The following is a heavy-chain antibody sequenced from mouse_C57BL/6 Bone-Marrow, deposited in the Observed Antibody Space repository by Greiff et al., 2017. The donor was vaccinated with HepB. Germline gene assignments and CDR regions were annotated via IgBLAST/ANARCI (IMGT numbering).Heavy chain of an antibody. D-gene: IGHD1-1*01. CDR1: DSEVFPIAY. J-gene: IGHJ1*03. CDR3: ARCYNYGSSSYWYFDV. CDR2: ILPSIGRT. Sequence: QVQLQQSGSELRSPGSSVKLSCKDFDSEVFPIAYMSWVRQKPGHGFEWIGGILPSIGRTIYGEKFEDKATLDADTLSNTAYLELNSLTSEDSAIYYGARCYNYGSSSYWYFDVWGTGTTVTVSS. V-gene: IGHV15-2*01.